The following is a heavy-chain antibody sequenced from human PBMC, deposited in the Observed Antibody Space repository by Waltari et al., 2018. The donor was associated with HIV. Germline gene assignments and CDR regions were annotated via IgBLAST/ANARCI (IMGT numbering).Heavy chain of an antibody. J-gene: IGHJ3*02. V-gene: IGHV3-43D*03. CDR1: GFTFEYYA. CDR3: STYGDSEAFDI. Sequence: EVQLVESGGVVVQPGGSLSISCAASGFTFEYYAMHWVRQAPGKGLEWVSLISWDGGSTYYADSVKGRFTISRDNSKNSLYLQMNSLRAEDTALYYCSTYGDSEAFDIWGQGTMVTVSS. CDR2: ISWDGGST. D-gene: IGHD4-17*01.